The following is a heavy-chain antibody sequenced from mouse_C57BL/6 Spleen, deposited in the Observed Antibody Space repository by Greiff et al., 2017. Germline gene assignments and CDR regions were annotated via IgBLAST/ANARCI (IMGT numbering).Heavy chain of an antibody. D-gene: IGHD1-1*01. J-gene: IGHJ4*01. CDR1: GFSLTSYG. CDR3: ARNSLYYYGSSPSYAMDY. Sequence: VQGVESGPGLVQPSQSLSITCTVSGFSLTSYGVHWVRQSPGKGLEWLGVIWSGGSTDYNAAFISRLSISKDNSKSQVFFKMNSLQADDTAIYYCARNSLYYYGSSPSYAMDYWGQGTSVTVSS. V-gene: IGHV2-2*01. CDR2: IWSGGST.